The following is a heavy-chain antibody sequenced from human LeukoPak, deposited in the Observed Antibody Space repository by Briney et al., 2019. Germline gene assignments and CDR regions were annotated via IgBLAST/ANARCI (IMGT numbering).Heavy chain of an antibody. CDR1: GGSISSYY. Sequence: SETLSLTCGVSGGSISSYYWSWIRQPPGKGLEWIGYVYYSGSTNYKPSLKSRVTISVDTSKNQFSLKLSSVTAADTAVYYCAGTSKWLAFDYWGQGTLVTVSS. V-gene: IGHV4-59*01. D-gene: IGHD6-19*01. CDR2: VYYSGST. J-gene: IGHJ4*02. CDR3: AGTSKWLAFDY.